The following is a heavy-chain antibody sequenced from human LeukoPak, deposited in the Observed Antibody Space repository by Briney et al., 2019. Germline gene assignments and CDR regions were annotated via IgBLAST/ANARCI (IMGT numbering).Heavy chain of an antibody. CDR1: GFTFSSYG. Sequence: GRSLRLSCAASGFTFSSYGMHWVRQAPGKGLEWVAVISYDGSNKYYADSVKGRFTISRDNSKNTLYLQKNSLRAEDTAVYYCAKDADAFDIWGQGTMVTVSS. V-gene: IGHV3-30*18. CDR2: ISYDGSNK. CDR3: AKDADAFDI. J-gene: IGHJ3*02.